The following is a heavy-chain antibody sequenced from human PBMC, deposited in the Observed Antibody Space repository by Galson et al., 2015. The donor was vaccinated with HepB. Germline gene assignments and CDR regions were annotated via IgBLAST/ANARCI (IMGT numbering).Heavy chain of an antibody. V-gene: IGHV1-3*01. CDR2: INAGNGNT. CDR3: ARSHDSSGYYQVFDY. CDR1: GYTFTSYA. J-gene: IGHJ4*02. Sequence: SVKVSCKASGYTFTSYAMHWVRQAPGQRLEWMGWINAGNGNTKYSQKFQGRVTITRDTSASTAYMELSSLRSEDTAVYYCARSHDSSGYYQVFDYWGQGTLVTVSS. D-gene: IGHD3-22*01.